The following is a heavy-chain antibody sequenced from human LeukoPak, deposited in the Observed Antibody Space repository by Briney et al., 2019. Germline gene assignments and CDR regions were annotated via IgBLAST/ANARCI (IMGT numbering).Heavy chain of an antibody. V-gene: IGHV1-18*01. CDR3: ARRGHYYDSSGYYYSFDY. J-gene: IGHJ4*02. Sequence: ASVKVSCKASGYTFSNYGISWVRQAPGQGLEWMGWISVYNGNTNYAQKQQGRVTMTTDTSTSTAYMELRSLRSDDTAVYYCARRGHYYDSSGYYYSFDYWGQGTLVTVSS. D-gene: IGHD3-22*01. CDR1: GYTFSNYG. CDR2: ISVYNGNT.